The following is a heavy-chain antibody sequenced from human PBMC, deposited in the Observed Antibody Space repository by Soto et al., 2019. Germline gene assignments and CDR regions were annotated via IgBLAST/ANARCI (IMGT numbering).Heavy chain of an antibody. CDR1: GGSISSGGYY. CDR3: ARGGDIVVVPDNWFDP. J-gene: IGHJ5*02. Sequence: PSAPLSLTCPVSGGSISSGGYYWSWIRQHPGKGLEWIGYIYYSGSTYYNPSLKSRVTISVDTSKNQFSLKLSSVTAADTAVYYCARGGDIVVVPDNWFDPWGQGTLVTVSS. V-gene: IGHV4-31*03. D-gene: IGHD2-2*01. CDR2: IYYSGST.